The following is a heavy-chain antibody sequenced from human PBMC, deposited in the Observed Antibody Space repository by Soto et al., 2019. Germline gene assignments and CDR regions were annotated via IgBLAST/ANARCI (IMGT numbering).Heavy chain of an antibody. Sequence: EVQLVESGGGLVQPGGSLRLSCAASGFTFSSYDMHWVRQATGKGLEWVSAIGTAGDTYYPGSVKGRFTISRENAKNSLYLQMNSLRAEDTAVYYCARKKDGYNPCDSWGQGTLVTVSS. D-gene: IGHD5-12*01. CDR1: GFTFSSYD. J-gene: IGHJ4*02. CDR2: IGTAGDT. CDR3: ARKKDGYNPCDS. V-gene: IGHV3-13*01.